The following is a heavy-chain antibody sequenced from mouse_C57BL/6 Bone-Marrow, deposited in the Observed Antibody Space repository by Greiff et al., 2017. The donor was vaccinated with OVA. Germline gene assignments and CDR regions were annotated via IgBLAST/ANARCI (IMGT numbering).Heavy chain of an antibody. V-gene: IGHV1-85*01. J-gene: IGHJ4*01. Sequence: QVQLKESGPELVKPGASVKLSCKASGYTFTSYDINWVKQRPGQGLEWIGWIYPRDGSTKYNEKFKGKATLTVDTSSSTAYMELHSLTSEDSAVYVCARYYYGSSYAMDYWGQGTSVTVSS. CDR3: ARYYYGSSYAMDY. D-gene: IGHD1-1*01. CDR1: GYTFTSYD. CDR2: IYPRDGST.